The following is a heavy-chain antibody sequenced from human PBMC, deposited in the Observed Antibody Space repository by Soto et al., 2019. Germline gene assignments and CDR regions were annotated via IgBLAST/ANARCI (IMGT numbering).Heavy chain of an antibody. V-gene: IGHV4-39*01. D-gene: IGHD3-3*01. CDR3: ATYYDFWSGLFRWAGYFDY. CDR2: IYYSGST. CDR1: GGSISSSSYY. Sequence: SETLSLTCTVSGGSISSSSYYWGWIRQPPGKGLEWIGSIYYSGSTYYNPSLKSRVTISVDTSKNQFSLKLSAVTAADTAVYYCATYYDFWSGLFRWAGYFDYWGQGTLVTVSS. J-gene: IGHJ4*02.